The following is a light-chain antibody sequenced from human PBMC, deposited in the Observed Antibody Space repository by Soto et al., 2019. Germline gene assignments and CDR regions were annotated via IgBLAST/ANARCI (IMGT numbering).Light chain of an antibody. Sequence: AIQLTQSPSSLSASVGARVTITCRASQGISSYLAWYQQKPGKAPKLLIYKASSLESGVPSRFSGSGSGTEFTLTISSLQPEDFATYFCLQHDTYPWTFGQGTKVDI. V-gene: IGKV1-13*02. CDR3: LQHDTYPWT. CDR2: KAS. J-gene: IGKJ1*01. CDR1: QGISSY.